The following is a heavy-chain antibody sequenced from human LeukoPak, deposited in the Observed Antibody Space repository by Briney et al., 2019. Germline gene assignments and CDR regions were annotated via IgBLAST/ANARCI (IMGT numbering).Heavy chain of an antibody. CDR2: INPSGGST. CDR1: GYTFTSYY. D-gene: IGHD2-2*01. J-gene: IGHJ4*02. CDR3: ARGDAPGDFDY. Sequence: GASVKVSCKASGYTFTSYYMHWVRQAPGQGLEWMGIINPSGGSTSYAQKFQGRVTMTRDTSTSTAYMELRSLRSDDTAVYYCARGDAPGDFDYWGQGTLVTVSS. V-gene: IGHV1-46*01.